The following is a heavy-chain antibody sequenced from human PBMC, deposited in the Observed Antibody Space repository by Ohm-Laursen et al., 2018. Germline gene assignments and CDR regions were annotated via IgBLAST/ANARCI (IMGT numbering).Heavy chain of an antibody. J-gene: IGHJ3*02. V-gene: IGHV3-23*01. CDR1: GFTFSSYS. CDR3: RAVAGDAFDI. Sequence: SPRLSCTASGFTFSSYSVSWVRQAPGKGLEWVSAISGSASSTFYADSVKGRFAISRDNSKNTLYLQMNSLRAEDTAVYYCRAVAGDAFDIWGQGTMVTVSS. D-gene: IGHD6-19*01. CDR2: ISGSASST.